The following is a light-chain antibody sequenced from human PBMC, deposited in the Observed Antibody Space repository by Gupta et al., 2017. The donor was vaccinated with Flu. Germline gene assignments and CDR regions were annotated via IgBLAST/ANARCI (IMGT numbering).Light chain of an antibody. CDR2: LVS. CDR3: MQGAHWPWA. V-gene: IGKV2-30*01. Sequence: DGVITHSPLSLPVTLGQTAAISCRSSESLVYSDGSTVLHWFHQRPGQAPRRLIYLVSHRESGVPDRFSGSGSGTDFTLKISRVEAEDVGIYFCMQGAHWPWAFGQGTKVEI. CDR1: ESLVYSDGSTV. J-gene: IGKJ1*01.